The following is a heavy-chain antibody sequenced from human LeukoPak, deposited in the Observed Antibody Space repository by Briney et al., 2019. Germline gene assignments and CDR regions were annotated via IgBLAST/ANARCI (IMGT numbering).Heavy chain of an antibody. CDR2: ISYDGSNK. CDR1: GFTFSSYG. Sequence: GGSLRLSCAASGFTFSSYGMHWVRQAPGKGLEWVAVISYDGSNKYYADSVKGRFTISRDNSKNTLYLQMNSLRAEDTAVYYCAREEGFTFDYWGQETLVTVSS. V-gene: IGHV3-30*19. CDR3: AREEGFTFDY. J-gene: IGHJ4*02.